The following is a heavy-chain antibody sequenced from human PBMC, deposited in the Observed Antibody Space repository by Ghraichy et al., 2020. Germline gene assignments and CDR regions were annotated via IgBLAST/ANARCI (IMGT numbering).Heavy chain of an antibody. Sequence: GESLNISCAASGFTFSSYAMHWVRQAPGKGLEWVAVISYDGSNKYYADSVKGRFTISRDNSKNTLYLQMNSLRAEDTAVYYCARALLLGAFDIWGQGTMVTVSS. CDR1: GFTFSSYA. J-gene: IGHJ3*02. CDR3: ARALLLGAFDI. D-gene: IGHD2-15*01. CDR2: ISYDGSNK. V-gene: IGHV3-30-3*01.